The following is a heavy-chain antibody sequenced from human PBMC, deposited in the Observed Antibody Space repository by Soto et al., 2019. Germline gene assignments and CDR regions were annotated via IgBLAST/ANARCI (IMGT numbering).Heavy chain of an antibody. V-gene: IGHV3-48*02. CDR2: ISSSSSTI. CDR1: GFTFSSYS. D-gene: IGHD3-22*01. J-gene: IGHJ6*02. CDR3: AREYYYDSSGYCLGMDV. Sequence: PGGSLRLSCAASGFTFSSYSMNWVRQAPGKGLEWVSYISSSSSTIYYADSVKGRFTISRDNAKNSLYLQMNSLRDEDTAVYYCAREYYYDSSGYCLGMDVWGQGTTVTVSS.